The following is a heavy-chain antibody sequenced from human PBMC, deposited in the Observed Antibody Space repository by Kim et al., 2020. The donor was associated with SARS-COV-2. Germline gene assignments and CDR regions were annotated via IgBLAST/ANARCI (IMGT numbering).Heavy chain of an antibody. CDR3: ARDLGVGATMLVGY. D-gene: IGHD1-26*01. CDR1: GGSVSSDSYY. Sequence: SETLSLTCTVSGGSVSSDSYYWSWIRQPPGKGLEWIGYIYYSGSTNYNPSLKSRVTISVDTSKNQFSLKLSSVTAADTAVYYCARDLGVGATMLVGYWGQGTLVTVSS. J-gene: IGHJ4*02. CDR2: IYYSGST. V-gene: IGHV4-61*01.